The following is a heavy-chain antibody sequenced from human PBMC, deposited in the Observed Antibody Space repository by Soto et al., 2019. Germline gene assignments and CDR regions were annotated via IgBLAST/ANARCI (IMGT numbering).Heavy chain of an antibody. CDR2: TYWDGDS. V-gene: IGHV2-5*02. CDR3: VHSKLSRYGQLCFDY. CDR1: GFSLRNTGVA. D-gene: IGHD2-21*01. J-gene: IGHJ4*02. Sequence: QITLKESGPTLVKPTQTLTLTCTFSGFSLRNTGVAVGWIRQPPVKALEWLALTYWDGDSRYSPSLQVRVTATKDTSRDQVVLTLTNMDHVDTATYYCVHSKLSRYGQLCFDYWCQGILVTVSS.